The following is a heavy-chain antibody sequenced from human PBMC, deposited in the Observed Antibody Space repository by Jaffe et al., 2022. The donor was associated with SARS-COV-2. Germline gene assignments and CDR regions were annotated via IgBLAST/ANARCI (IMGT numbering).Heavy chain of an antibody. CDR3: VAGNGWLDY. D-gene: IGHD6-19*01. CDR1: DASIRGHY. J-gene: IGHJ4*02. Sequence: QAQLRESGPGLVKPSETLSLTCTVSDASIRGHYWCWIRQPPGKGLEWIGYVFYSGYSDYNPSFKSRITMSVDTSKSQFSLKVSDVTAADSAVYYCVAGNGWLDYWSQGTLVTVSS. CDR2: VFYSGYS. V-gene: IGHV4-59*11.